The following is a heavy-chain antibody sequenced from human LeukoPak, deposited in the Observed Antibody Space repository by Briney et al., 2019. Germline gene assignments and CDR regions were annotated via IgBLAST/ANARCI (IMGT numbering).Heavy chain of an antibody. V-gene: IGHV4-59*02. J-gene: IGHJ4*02. CDR2: ISDSGRT. CDR1: GSSVNIYY. Sequence: ASETLSLTCTVSGSSVNIYYWDCIRQPPGKGLEWIGCISDSGRTYYSPSPKSRVTISLRTSNNQFSVRLTSVTAADSAMYSCTKGYYEPFDSWGQGTMVTVSS. D-gene: IGHD3-22*01. CDR3: TKGYYEPFDS.